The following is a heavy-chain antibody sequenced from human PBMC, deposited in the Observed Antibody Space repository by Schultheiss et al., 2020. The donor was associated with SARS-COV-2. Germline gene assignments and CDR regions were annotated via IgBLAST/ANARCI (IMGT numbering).Heavy chain of an antibody. CDR3: ARGWGGLTDY. CDR1: VGSFSGYY. CDR2: FSSTGST. J-gene: IGHJ4*02. V-gene: IGHV4-59*12. Sequence: SQTLSLTCAVYVGSFSGYYWSWIRQPPGKGLEWIGYFSSTGSTNYNPSLKSRVTISVDTSKNQFSLELSSVTAADTAVYYCARGWGGLTDYWGQGTLVTVSS. D-gene: IGHD7-27*01.